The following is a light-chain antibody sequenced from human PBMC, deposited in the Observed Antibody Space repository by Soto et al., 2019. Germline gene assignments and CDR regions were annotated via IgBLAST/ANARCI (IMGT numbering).Light chain of an antibody. CDR1: QSVSKY. J-gene: IGKJ1*01. V-gene: IGKV3-20*01. CDR2: GAS. CDR3: QQYGGSPQT. Sequence: EIVLTQSPGTLALSPGEGATLSCRASQSVSKYLAWYQQKPGQAPRLLIYGASIRATGIPDSFSGSGSGTDFTLTISRLEPEDFAVYYCQQYGGSPQTFGQGTKVDIK.